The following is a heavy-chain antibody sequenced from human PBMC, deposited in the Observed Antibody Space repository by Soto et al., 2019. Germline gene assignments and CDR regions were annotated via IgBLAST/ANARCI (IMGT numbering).Heavy chain of an antibody. V-gene: IGHV3-48*02. CDR3: ARHGYSYGYYYFDY. D-gene: IGHD5-18*01. CDR2: ISSSSSTI. J-gene: IGHJ4*02. CDR1: GFSFSSYS. Sequence: GFSFSSYSMNWVRQAPGKGLEWVSYISSSSSTIYYADSVKGRFTISRDNAKNSLYLQMNSLRDEDTAVYYCARHGYSYGYYYFDYWGQGTLVTVSS.